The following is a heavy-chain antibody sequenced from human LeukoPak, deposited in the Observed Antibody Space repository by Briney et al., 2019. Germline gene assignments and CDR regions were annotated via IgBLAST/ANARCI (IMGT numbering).Heavy chain of an antibody. CDR1: GGSISSYY. D-gene: IGHD4-17*01. CDR3: ASRTDYGWFDP. V-gene: IGHV4-59*08. CDR2: IYYSGST. Sequence: PSETLSLTCTVSGGSISSYYWSWIRQPPGKGLEWIGYIYYSGSTNYNPSLKSRVTISVDTSKNQFSLKLSSVTAADTAVYYCASRTDYGWFDPWGQGTLVPVSS. J-gene: IGHJ5*02.